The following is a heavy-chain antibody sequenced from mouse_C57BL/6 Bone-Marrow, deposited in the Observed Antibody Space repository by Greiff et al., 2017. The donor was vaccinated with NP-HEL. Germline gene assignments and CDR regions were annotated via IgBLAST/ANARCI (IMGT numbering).Heavy chain of an antibody. CDR2: IDPSDSYT. D-gene: IGHD1-1*01. J-gene: IGHJ4*01. CDR1: GYTFTSYW. Sequence: QVQLQQPGAELVMPGASVKLSCKASGYTFTSYWMHWVKQRPGQGLEWIGEIDPSDSYTNYNQKFKGKSTLTVDKSSSTAYMQLSRLTSEDSAVYYCAREGDYYGSSYIYAMDYWGQGTSVTVSS. CDR3: AREGDYYGSSYIYAMDY. V-gene: IGHV1-69*01.